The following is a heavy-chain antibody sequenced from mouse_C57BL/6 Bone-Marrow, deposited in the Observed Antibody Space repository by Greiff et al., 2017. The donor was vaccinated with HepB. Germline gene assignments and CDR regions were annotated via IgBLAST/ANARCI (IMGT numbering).Heavy chain of an antibody. J-gene: IGHJ1*03. CDR3: TDYYGSSPWYFDV. Sequence: VKVVESGAELVRPGASVTLSCKASGYTFTDYEMHWVKQTPVHGLEWIGAIEPETGGTAYNQKFKGKAILTADKSSSTAYMELRSLTSEDSAVYYCTDYYGSSPWYFDVWGTGTTVTVSS. V-gene: IGHV1-15*01. D-gene: IGHD1-1*01. CDR1: GYTFTDYE. CDR2: IEPETGGT.